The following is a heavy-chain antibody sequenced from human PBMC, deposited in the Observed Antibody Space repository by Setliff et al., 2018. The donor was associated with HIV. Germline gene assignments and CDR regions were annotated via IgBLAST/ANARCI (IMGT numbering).Heavy chain of an antibody. V-gene: IGHV4-39*07. CDR3: ARLWGSAQAFDI. Sequence: PSETLSLTCTVSGGSISNSSSYWGWIRQPPGKRLEWIGSIYYSGSTNYNPSLKSRVIISVDTSKMQYSLKLRSVTAADTAMYYCARLWGSAQAFDIWGQGTMVTVSS. CDR1: GGSISNSSSY. D-gene: IGHD7-27*01. CDR2: IYYSGST. J-gene: IGHJ3*02.